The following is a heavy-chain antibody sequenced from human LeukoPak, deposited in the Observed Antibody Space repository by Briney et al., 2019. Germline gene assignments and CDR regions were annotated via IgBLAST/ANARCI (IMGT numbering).Heavy chain of an antibody. CDR3: ARHPSRAAAGTDY. J-gene: IGHJ4*02. CDR2: IYPGDSDT. D-gene: IGHD6-13*01. V-gene: IGHV5-51*01. CDR1: GYIFTNYW. Sequence: GESLKISCKGSGYIFTNYWIGWVRQMPGKGLEWMGIIYPGDSDTRYSPSFQGQVTISADKSISTAYLQWSSLKASDTAMYYCARHPSRAAAGTDYWGQGTLVTVSS.